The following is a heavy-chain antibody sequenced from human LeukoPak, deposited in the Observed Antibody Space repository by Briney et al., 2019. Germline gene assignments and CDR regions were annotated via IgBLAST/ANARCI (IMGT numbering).Heavy chain of an antibody. Sequence: GGSLRLSCAASGFTFSDYAMIWVRQAPGKGLELVSSISGRGGSTYYAGSVKGRFTISRDNSKNTLSLQMDSLRSEDTAVYYCAKDSGVVVTAIPNYWGQGALVTVSS. CDR2: ISGRGGST. D-gene: IGHD2-21*02. V-gene: IGHV3-23*01. CDR3: AKDSGVVVTAIPNY. J-gene: IGHJ4*02. CDR1: GFTFSDYA.